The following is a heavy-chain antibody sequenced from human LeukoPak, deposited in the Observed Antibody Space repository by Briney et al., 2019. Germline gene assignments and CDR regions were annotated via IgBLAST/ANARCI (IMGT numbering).Heavy chain of an antibody. CDR3: AKAGVGAVDY. D-gene: IGHD1-26*01. J-gene: IGHJ4*02. CDR2: ISYDGSNK. CDR1: DFTFGTYG. Sequence: GGSRRSSFPAPDFTFGTYGMNWVGQAPAKGLEWVAVISYDGSNKYYADSVKGRFTVSRDNSKNTLYLQMNSLRAEDTAVYYCAKAGVGAVDYWGQGTLVTVSS. V-gene: IGHV3-30*18.